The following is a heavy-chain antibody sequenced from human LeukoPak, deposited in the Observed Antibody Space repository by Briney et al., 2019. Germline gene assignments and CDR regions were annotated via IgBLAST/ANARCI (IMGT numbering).Heavy chain of an antibody. D-gene: IGHD1-26*01. Sequence: GGSLRLSCAASGFTFSSYAMSWVRQAPGKGLEWVSAISGSGGSTYYADSVKGRFTISRDNAKNSLYLQMNSLRAEDTAVYYCARDQKWEQMSRYYYYGMDVWGQGTTVTVSS. J-gene: IGHJ6*02. V-gene: IGHV3-23*01. CDR2: ISGSGGST. CDR3: ARDQKWEQMSRYYYYGMDV. CDR1: GFTFSSYA.